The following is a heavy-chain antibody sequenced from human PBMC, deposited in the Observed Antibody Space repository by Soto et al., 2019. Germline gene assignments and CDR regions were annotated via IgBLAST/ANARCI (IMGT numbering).Heavy chain of an antibody. J-gene: IGHJ4*02. Sequence: SETLSLTCAVYGGAFSGYYWSWIRQPPGKGLEWIGEINHSGSTNYNPSLKSRVTISVDTSKNQFSLKLSSVTAADTAVYYCARGKVELRFLEWLSYNFDYWGQGTLVTVSS. D-gene: IGHD3-3*01. V-gene: IGHV4-34*01. CDR1: GGAFSGYY. CDR3: ARGKVELRFLEWLSYNFDY. CDR2: INHSGST.